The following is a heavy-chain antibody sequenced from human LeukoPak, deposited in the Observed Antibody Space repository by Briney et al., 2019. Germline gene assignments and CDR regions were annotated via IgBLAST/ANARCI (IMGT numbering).Heavy chain of an antibody. Sequence: ASVKVSCKASGYTFTSYDINWVRQATGQGLEWMGWMNPNSGNTGYAQKFQGRVTMTEDTSTDTAYMELSSLRSEDTAVYYCATVRYSSSSRYYYYYYMDVWGKGTTVTVSS. CDR3: ATVRYSSSSRYYYYYYMDV. CDR2: MNPNSGNT. V-gene: IGHV1-8*01. CDR1: GYTFTSYD. D-gene: IGHD6-6*01. J-gene: IGHJ6*03.